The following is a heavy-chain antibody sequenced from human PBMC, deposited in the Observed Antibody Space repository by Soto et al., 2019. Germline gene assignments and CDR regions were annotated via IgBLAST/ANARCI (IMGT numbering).Heavy chain of an antibody. CDR2: IKNSSSTI. D-gene: IGHD3-16*01. CDR1: GFAFSDYS. V-gene: IGHV3-48*01. J-gene: IGHJ4*02. Sequence: EVQLKESGGGLVRPGGSLRLSCAASGFAFSDYSMNWVRQSPGKGLEWLSYIKNSSSTIYYADSVKGRFTISRDNAKKLGFLYMDTLRAEDAALYYCARTYHDYFWGNYALDAWGPGTMVTVSS. CDR3: ARTYHDYFWGNYALDA.